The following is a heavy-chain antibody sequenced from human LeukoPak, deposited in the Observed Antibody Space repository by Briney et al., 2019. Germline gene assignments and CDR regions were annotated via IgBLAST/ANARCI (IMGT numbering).Heavy chain of an antibody. CDR2: INGTGTNI. D-gene: IGHD3-10*01. Sequence: PGRSLRLSCAASGFTFSSYGMNWVRQAPGKGLEWVSYINGTGTNIYYADSVKGRFTVSRDNAKYSLHLQMDSLRADDTAVYSCARGCLGSWTFDAWGQGTLVTVS. CDR3: ARGCLGSWTFDA. V-gene: IGHV3-48*04. J-gene: IGHJ4*02. CDR1: GFTFSSYG.